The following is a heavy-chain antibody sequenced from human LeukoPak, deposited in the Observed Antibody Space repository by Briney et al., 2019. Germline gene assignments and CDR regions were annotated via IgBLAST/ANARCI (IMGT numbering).Heavy chain of an antibody. V-gene: IGHV1-18*01. Sequence: ASVKVSCKASGYTFTSYGISWVRQAPGQGLEWMGWISAYNGNTNYAQKLQGRVTITRNTSISTAYMELSSLRSEDTAVYYCARDSSGWYHWFDPWGQGTLVTVSS. CDR3: ARDSSGWYHWFDP. CDR2: ISAYNGNT. CDR1: GYTFTSYG. J-gene: IGHJ5*02. D-gene: IGHD6-19*01.